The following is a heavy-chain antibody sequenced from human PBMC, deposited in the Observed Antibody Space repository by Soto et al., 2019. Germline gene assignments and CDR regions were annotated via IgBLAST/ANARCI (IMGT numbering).Heavy chain of an antibody. D-gene: IGHD3-22*01. CDR2: IIPLFGTA. Sequence: SVKVPCKASGGTFSTDTMTWVRQAPGQGLEWMGGIIPLFGTANYAQKFQGRVTITADESTSTVYMELSSLRSEDTAVYYCARSQDSSGYWNNCFDPWGQGTLVTVSS. V-gene: IGHV1-69*13. J-gene: IGHJ5*02. CDR1: GGTFSTDT. CDR3: ARSQDSSGYWNNCFDP.